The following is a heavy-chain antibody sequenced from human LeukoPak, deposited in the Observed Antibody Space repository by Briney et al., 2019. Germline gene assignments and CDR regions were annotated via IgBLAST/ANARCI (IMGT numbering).Heavy chain of an antibody. V-gene: IGHV1-46*01. Sequence: ASVKVSCKASGYTFTSYYMHWVRQAPGQGLEWMGIINPSGGSTSYAQKFQGRVTMTRDTSTSTVYMELSSLRSEDTAVYYCATDRLIPLKGIAAAGTFDPWGQGTLVTVSS. D-gene: IGHD6-13*01. CDR1: GYTFTSYY. CDR2: INPSGGST. CDR3: ATDRLIPLKGIAAAGTFDP. J-gene: IGHJ5*02.